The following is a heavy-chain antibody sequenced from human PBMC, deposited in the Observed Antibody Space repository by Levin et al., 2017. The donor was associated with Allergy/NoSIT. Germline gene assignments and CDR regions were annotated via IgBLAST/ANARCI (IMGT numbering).Heavy chain of an antibody. CDR3: ARDGYCSSTSCEYYYGMDV. V-gene: IGHV3-74*01. CDR2: MNSDGSST. Sequence: VGSLRLSCAASGFTFSGYWMHWVRQPPGKGLVWVSRMNSDGSSTSYADSVKGRFTISRDNAKNTLYLEMNSLRAEDTAVYYCARDGYCSSTSCEYYYGMDVWGQGTTVTVSS. D-gene: IGHD2-2*03. CDR1: GFTFSGYW. J-gene: IGHJ6*02.